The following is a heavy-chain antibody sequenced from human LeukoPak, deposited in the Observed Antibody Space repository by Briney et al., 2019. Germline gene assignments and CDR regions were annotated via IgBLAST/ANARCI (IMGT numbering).Heavy chain of an antibody. CDR3: ARDLGTSGWYTFDY. D-gene: IGHD6-19*01. CDR1: GDSVSSKNGA. V-gene: IGHV6-1*01. J-gene: IGHJ4*02. CDR2: TYYRSKWYN. Sequence: SQTLSVTCAISGDSVSSKNGAWNWIRQSPSRGLEWLGRTYYRSKWYNDYAVSVQGRMTINPDTSKNQFSLQLNSVTPEDTAVYYCARDLGTSGWYTFDYWGQGTLVTVSS.